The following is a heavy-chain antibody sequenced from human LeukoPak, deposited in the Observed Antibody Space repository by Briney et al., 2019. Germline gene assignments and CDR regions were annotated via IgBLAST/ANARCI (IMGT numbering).Heavy chain of an antibody. CDR3: AREPEWGLFDP. CDR1: GYTFTSYY. Sequence: ASVKVSCKASGYTFTSYYMHWVRQAPGQGLEWMGGIIPIFGTANYAQKFQGRVTITADESTSTAYMELSSLRSEDTAVYYCAREPEWGLFDPWGQGTLVTVSS. V-gene: IGHV1-69*13. D-gene: IGHD1-26*01. J-gene: IGHJ5*02. CDR2: IIPIFGTA.